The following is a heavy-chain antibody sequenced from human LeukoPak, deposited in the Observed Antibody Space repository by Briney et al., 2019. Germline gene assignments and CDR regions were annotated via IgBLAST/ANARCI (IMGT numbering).Heavy chain of an antibody. CDR3: AKDTIFGVADFDS. V-gene: IGHV3-23*01. J-gene: IGHJ4*02. D-gene: IGHD3-3*01. CDR2: ISGSGGST. CDR1: GFTFSSYA. Sequence: GGSLRLSCTASGFTFSSYAMSWVRQAPGKGLEWVSGISGSGGSTYYADSVKGRFTISRDNSKNTLYLQMNSLRAEDTAVYYCAKDTIFGVADFDSWGQGTLVTVSS.